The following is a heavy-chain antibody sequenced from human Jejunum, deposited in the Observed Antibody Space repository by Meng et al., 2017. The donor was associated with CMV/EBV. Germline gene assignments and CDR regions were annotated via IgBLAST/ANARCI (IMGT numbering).Heavy chain of an antibody. D-gene: IGHD4-17*01. CDR1: YTAATYA. CDR2: VSAYNGDT. Sequence: YTAATYATAGVRQAPGRGLECMGWVSAYNGDTNYAHQLHGRVTMTTDTSTTTAYMELRSLRSDDTGVYYCARIPVTSGSSYGLDVWGQGTTVTVSS. V-gene: IGHV1-18*01. J-gene: IGHJ6*02. CDR3: ARIPVTSGSSYGLDV.